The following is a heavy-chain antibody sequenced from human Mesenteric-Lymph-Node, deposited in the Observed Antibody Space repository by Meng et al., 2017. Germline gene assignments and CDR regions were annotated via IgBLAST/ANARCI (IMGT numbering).Heavy chain of an antibody. CDR2: IYPGGNT. CDR1: GFTVSSNY. Sequence: GGSLRLSCAASGFTVSSNYMTWVRQAPGEGLEWVSVIYPGGNTYYADSVKGRFSISRDNSKNSVYLQMNSLRAEDTAMYYCARDEGYNTWEYWGQGTLVTVSS. J-gene: IGHJ4*02. CDR3: ARDEGYNTWEY. D-gene: IGHD5-24*01. V-gene: IGHV3-66*01.